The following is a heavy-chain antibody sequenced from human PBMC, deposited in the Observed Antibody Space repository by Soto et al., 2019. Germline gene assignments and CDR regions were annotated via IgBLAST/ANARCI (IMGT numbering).Heavy chain of an antibody. D-gene: IGHD1-26*01. CDR1: GYTFTSYD. V-gene: IGHV1-8*01. CDR3: ARDLLSGSYYALMAGYGMDV. Sequence: ASVKVSCKASGYTFTSYDINWVRQATGQGLEWMGWMNPNSGNTGYAQKFQGRVTMTRNTSISTAYMELSSLRSEDTAVYYCARDLLSGSYYALMAGYGMDVWGQGTTVTVSS. J-gene: IGHJ6*02. CDR2: MNPNSGNT.